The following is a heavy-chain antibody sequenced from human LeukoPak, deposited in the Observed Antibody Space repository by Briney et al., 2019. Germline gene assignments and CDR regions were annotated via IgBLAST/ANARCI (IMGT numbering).Heavy chain of an antibody. CDR3: ARNSSSGWFDF. CDR2: IYNSVST. V-gene: IGHV4-39*02. CDR1: DDSISTPFYY. Sequence: SETLSLTCTVSDDSISTPFYYWGWIRQPPGKGLEWIGSIYNSVSTFYNPSLKSRVTISIDTSRNLFSLRLTSVNVADTAVYYCARNSSSGWFDFWGQGILVTVST. J-gene: IGHJ4*02. D-gene: IGHD6-19*01.